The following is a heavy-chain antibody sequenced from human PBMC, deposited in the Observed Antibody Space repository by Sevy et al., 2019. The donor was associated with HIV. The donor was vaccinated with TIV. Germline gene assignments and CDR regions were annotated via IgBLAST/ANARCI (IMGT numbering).Heavy chain of an antibody. Sequence: GGSLRLSCVGSGFSFSSDAMSWVRQAPGKGLQWVATVSASGGSTYYADSVRGRFSITRDNSKNTLYVKMNSLRADDTAVYYCATGPPDGSYDYFDYWGQGTLVTVSS. CDR1: GFSFSSDA. CDR3: ATGPPDGSYDYFDY. D-gene: IGHD1-26*01. J-gene: IGHJ4*02. CDR2: VSASGGST. V-gene: IGHV3-23*01.